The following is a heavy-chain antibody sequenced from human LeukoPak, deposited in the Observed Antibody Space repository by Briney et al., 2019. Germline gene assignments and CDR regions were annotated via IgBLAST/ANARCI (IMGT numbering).Heavy chain of an antibody. CDR2: VIPILDKT. CDR1: GGTFSRHT. V-gene: IGHV1-69*08. CDR3: AREDFSDATGFYNYALDV. Sequence: SVKVSCKASGGTFSRHTISWVRQAPGQGLEWIGRVIPILDKTKYAQHFQGRVTITADKSTSTAYMELSSLRSDDTAVYYCAREDFSDATGFYNYALDVWGQGTTVTVSS. D-gene: IGHD2-15*01. J-gene: IGHJ6*02.